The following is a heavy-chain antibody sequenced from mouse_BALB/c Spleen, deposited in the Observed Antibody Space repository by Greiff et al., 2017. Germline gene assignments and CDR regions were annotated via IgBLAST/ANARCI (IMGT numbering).Heavy chain of an antibody. CDR2: INPSSGYT. V-gene: IGHV1-4*02. D-gene: IGHD1-1*01. J-gene: IGHJ3*01. CDR3: AYGSSPAY. Sequence: QVQLQQSAAELARPGASVKMSCKASGYTFTSYTMHWVKQRPGQGLEWIGYINPSSGYTEYNQKFKDKTTLTADKSSSTAYMQLSSLTSEDSAVYYCAYGSSPAYWGQGTLVTVSA. CDR1: GYTFTSYT.